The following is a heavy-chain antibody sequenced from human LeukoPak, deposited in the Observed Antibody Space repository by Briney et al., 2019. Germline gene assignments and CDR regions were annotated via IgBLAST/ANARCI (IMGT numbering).Heavy chain of an antibody. D-gene: IGHD3-16*01. V-gene: IGHV1-2*02. Sequence: ASVTVSFTGSGYTFNVYYIHWGRQAPGQGGEGMGWMNPNSGGTNYSQKFQGRVTMTGDTSISTAYMELSSLRSDDTAVYYCARGEKFMLLAWGQGTLVTVPS. CDR2: MNPNSGGT. J-gene: IGHJ5*02. CDR1: GYTFNVYY. CDR3: ARGEKFMLLA.